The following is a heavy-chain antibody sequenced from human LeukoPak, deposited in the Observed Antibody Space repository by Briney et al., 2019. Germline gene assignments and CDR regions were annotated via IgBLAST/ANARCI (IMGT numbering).Heavy chain of an antibody. D-gene: IGHD5-18*01. V-gene: IGHV3-53*01. CDR3: ATEGRGYSYGYLYYYYYYYMDV. CDR2: IYSGGDT. J-gene: IGHJ6*03. CDR1: GFNVDTNY. Sequence: GGSLRLSCAASGFNVDTNYMTWVRQAPGKGLEWVSIIYSGGDTYYTDSVKGRFTISRDNSGNTLYLQMNSLRVEDTAVYYCATEGRGYSYGYLYYYYYYYMDVWGKGTTVTVSS.